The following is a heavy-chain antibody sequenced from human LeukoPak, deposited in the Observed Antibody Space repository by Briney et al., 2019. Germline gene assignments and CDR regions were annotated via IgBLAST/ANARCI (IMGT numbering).Heavy chain of an antibody. D-gene: IGHD2/OR15-2a*01. J-gene: IGHJ1*01. V-gene: IGHV3-23*01. CDR3: TRPHVDGEYYYLQH. Sequence: GGSLRLSCAASGFTFSNYAMSWVRQAPGKGLEWVSGVIGSGRRTYYADSVKGRFTISRDNSRNTLYLQMNSLRAEDTAVYYCTRPHVDGEYYYLQHRGQGTRVTVSA. CDR2: VIGSGRRT. CDR1: GFTFSNYA.